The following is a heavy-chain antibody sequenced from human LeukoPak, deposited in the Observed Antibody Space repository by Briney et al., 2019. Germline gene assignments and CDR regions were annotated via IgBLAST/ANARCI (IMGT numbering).Heavy chain of an antibody. D-gene: IGHD6-19*01. CDR2: SATTKPNSCTT. CDR1: GFSITDHH. CDR3: FRVFTTGRGCYLFEN. Sequence: GGSLRLSCAGAGFSITDHHMDWVRQAPGKGLEWIGRSATTKPNSCTTQYAASARGRFTISRDDSQNSLYLQLNSLKTEDTAFYFGFRVFTTGRGCYLFENWGLGILVT. V-gene: IGHV3-72*01. J-gene: IGHJ4*02.